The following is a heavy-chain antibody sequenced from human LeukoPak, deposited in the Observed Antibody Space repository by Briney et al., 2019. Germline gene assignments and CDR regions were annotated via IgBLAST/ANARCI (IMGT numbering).Heavy chain of an antibody. Sequence: ASVKVSCKASGYTFTSYGISWVRHAPGQGLEWMGWISAYNGNTNYAQKLQGRVTMTTDTSTSTAYMELRSLRSDDTAVYYCAISLQHYGSGSYLDFDYWGQGTLVTVSS. J-gene: IGHJ4*02. CDR3: AISLQHYGSGSYLDFDY. CDR2: ISAYNGNT. D-gene: IGHD3-10*01. CDR1: GYTFTSYG. V-gene: IGHV1-18*01.